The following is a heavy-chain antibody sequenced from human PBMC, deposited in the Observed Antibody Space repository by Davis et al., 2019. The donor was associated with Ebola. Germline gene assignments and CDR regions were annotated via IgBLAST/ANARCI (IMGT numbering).Heavy chain of an antibody. V-gene: IGHV3-30-3*01. CDR3: AKDLAGYSYGAVYCYYYGMDV. Sequence: GESLKISCAASGFTFSSYAMHWVRQAPGKGLEWVAVISYDGSNKYYADSVKGRFTISRDNSKNTLYLQMNSLRAEDTAVYYCAKDLAGYSYGAVYCYYYGMDVWGQGTTVTVSS. CDR1: GFTFSSYA. CDR2: ISYDGSNK. J-gene: IGHJ6*02. D-gene: IGHD5-18*01.